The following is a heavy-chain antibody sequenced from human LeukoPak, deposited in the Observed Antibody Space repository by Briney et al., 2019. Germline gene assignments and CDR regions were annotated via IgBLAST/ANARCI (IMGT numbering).Heavy chain of an antibody. CDR2: INPNSGGT. CDR3: AIAYYDFWSGYFDY. D-gene: IGHD3-3*01. Sequence: ASVKVSCKASGYTFTGYYMHWVRQAPGQGLEWMGWINPNSGGTNYAQKFQGWVTMTRDTSISTAYMELSRLRSDDTAVYYCAIAYYDFWSGYFDYWGQGTLVTVSS. J-gene: IGHJ4*02. V-gene: IGHV1-2*04. CDR1: GYTFTGYY.